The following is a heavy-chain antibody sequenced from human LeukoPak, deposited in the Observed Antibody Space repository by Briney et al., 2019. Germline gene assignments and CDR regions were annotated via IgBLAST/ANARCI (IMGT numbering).Heavy chain of an antibody. CDR2: IIPIFGTA. V-gene: IGHV1-69*06. CDR3: AGELGDPTPPNP. J-gene: IGHJ5*02. D-gene: IGHD3-16*01. Sequence: GASVKVSCKASGGTFSSYAISWVRQAPGQGLEWMGGIIPIFGTANYAQKFQGRVTITADKSTSTAYMELSSLRSEDTAVYYCAGELGDPTPPNPWGQGTLVTVSS. CDR1: GGTFSSYA.